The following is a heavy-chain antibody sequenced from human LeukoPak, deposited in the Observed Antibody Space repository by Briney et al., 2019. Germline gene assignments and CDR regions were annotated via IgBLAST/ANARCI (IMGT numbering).Heavy chain of an antibody. Sequence: ASVKVSCKASGYTFTGYYMHWVRQAPGQGLEWMGWINPNSGGTNYAQKFQGRVTMTRDTSISTAYMELSSLRSEDTAVYYCAREPMSPLAAAGTSYYYYYMDVWGKGTTVTVSS. CDR1: GYTFTGYY. CDR3: AREPMSPLAAAGTSYYYYYMDV. J-gene: IGHJ6*03. V-gene: IGHV1-2*02. D-gene: IGHD6-13*01. CDR2: INPNSGGT.